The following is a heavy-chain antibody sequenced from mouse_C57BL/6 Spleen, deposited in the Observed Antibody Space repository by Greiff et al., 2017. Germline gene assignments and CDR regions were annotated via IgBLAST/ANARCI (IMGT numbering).Heavy chain of an antibody. J-gene: IGHJ2*01. CDR3: ARSGLLLLDY. CDR2: ILTGSGST. Sequence: QVQLQQSGAELMKPGASVKLSCKATGYTFTGYWIEWVKQRPGHGLEWIGEILTGSGSTNYNEKFKGKATFTADTSSNTAYMQLSSLTTEESAIYYCARSGLLLLDYWGQGTTLTVSS. CDR1: GYTFTGYW. V-gene: IGHV1-9*01. D-gene: IGHD1-1*01.